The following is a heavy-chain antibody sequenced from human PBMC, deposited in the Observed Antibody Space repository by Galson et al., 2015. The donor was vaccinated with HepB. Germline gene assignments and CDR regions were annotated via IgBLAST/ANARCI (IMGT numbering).Heavy chain of an antibody. Sequence: TLSLTCTVSGGSISSYYWSWIRQPPGKGLEWIGYIYYSGSTNYNPSLKSRVTISVDTSKNQFSLKLSSVTAADTAVYYCARAVGATVRSFDYWGQGTLVTVSS. J-gene: IGHJ4*02. CDR1: GGSISSYY. D-gene: IGHD1-26*01. CDR2: IYYSGST. CDR3: ARAVGATVRSFDY. V-gene: IGHV4-59*12.